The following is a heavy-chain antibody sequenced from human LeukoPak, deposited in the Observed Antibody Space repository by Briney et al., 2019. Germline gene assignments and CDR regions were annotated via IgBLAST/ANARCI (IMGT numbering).Heavy chain of an antibody. CDR2: INTLNGYT. CDR1: GYTFSSYG. V-gene: IGHV1-18*01. J-gene: IGHJ4*02. D-gene: IGHD3-10*01. Sequence: ASVKVSCKASGYTFSSYGSSWVRRAPGQGLEWVGWINTLNGYTNFAQKLQGRVTMTTDTSTSTVYMELGSLRSDDTAVYYCARVGALTWAYYFDFWGQGTPVTVSS. CDR3: ARVGALTWAYYFDF.